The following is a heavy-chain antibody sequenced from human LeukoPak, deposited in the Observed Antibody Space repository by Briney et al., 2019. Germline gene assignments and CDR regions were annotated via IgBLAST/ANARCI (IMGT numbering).Heavy chain of an antibody. CDR2: IIPIFGTA. J-gene: IGHJ4*02. V-gene: IGHV1-69*01. Sequence: SVKVSCKASGGTFSSSATSWVRQAPGQGLEWMGGIIPIFGTANYAQKFQGRVTITADESTSTAYMELSSLRSEDTAVYYCTRSDIVVVPAANFYWGQGTLVTVSS. D-gene: IGHD2-2*01. CDR3: TRSDIVVVPAANFY. CDR1: GGTFSSSA.